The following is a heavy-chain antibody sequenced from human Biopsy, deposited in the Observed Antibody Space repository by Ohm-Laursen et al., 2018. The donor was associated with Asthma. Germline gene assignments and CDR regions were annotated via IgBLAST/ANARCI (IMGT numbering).Heavy chain of an antibody. J-gene: IGHJ4*02. CDR3: ARGDSSNWSHYYFDY. CDR1: GFAVSRDH. V-gene: IGHV3-53*01. Sequence: SLRLSCAASGFAVSRDHMFWVRQAPGKGLEWVSVIYSGGSSHTADSVRGRFTISRDYSKNTLYLQMHSLRAEDTAVYYCARGDSSNWSHYYFDYWGQGTLVTVSS. D-gene: IGHD3-22*01. CDR2: IYSGGSS.